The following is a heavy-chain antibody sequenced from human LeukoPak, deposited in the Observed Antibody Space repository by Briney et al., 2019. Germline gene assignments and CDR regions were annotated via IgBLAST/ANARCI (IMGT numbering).Heavy chain of an antibody. V-gene: IGHV4-4*02. J-gene: IGHJ4*02. CDR1: GGSISSSNW. CDR2: IYHSGST. D-gene: IGHD6-19*01. CDR3: ARQGDSGWYYFDY. Sequence: SETLSLTCAVSGGSISSSNWWSWVRQPPGKGLEWIGEIYHSGSTNYNPSLKSRVTISVDKSKNQFSLKLTSVTAADAAAYYCARQGDSGWYYFDYWGQGTLVTVSS.